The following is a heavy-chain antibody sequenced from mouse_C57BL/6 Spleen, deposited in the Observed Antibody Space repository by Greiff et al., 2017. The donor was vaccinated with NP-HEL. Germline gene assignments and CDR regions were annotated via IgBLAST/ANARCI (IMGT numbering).Heavy chain of an antibody. J-gene: IGHJ2*01. D-gene: IGHD4-1*01. CDR2: LYPRSGNS. V-gene: IGHV1-81*01. CDR3: ARRDWDVDY. Sequence: QVQLKQSGAELARPGASVKLSCKASGYTFTSYGISWVKQSTGQGLEWIGELYPRSGNSYYNEKFKGKATLTADQSSSTAYMELRSMTSEDSAVYFCARRDWDVDYWGQGTTLTVSS. CDR1: GYTFTSYG.